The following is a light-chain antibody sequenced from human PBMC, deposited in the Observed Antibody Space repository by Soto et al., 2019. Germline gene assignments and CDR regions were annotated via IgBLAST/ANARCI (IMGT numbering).Light chain of an antibody. J-gene: IGLJ1*01. CDR2: DVS. CDR3: CSYAGSYTYV. Sequence: QSALTQPRSVSGSPGQSVTISCTGTSSDVGGYNYVSWYQQHPGKAPKLMIYDVSKRPSGVPDRFSGSKSGSTASLTISRLQAEDEADYYCCSYAGSYTYVFGTGTKVTVL. CDR1: SSDVGGYNY. V-gene: IGLV2-11*01.